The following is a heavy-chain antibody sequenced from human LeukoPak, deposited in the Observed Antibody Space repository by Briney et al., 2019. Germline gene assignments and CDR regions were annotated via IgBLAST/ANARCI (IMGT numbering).Heavy chain of an antibody. CDR2: IYYSGST. V-gene: IGHV4-59*12. D-gene: IGHD6-13*01. Sequence: SETLSLTCTVSGGSISSYYWSWIRQPPGKGLEWIGYIYYSGSTNYNPSLKSRVTISVDTSKNQFSLKLSSVTAADTAVYYCARDKGSSWYGSWFDHWGQGTLVTVSS. CDR1: GGSISSYY. J-gene: IGHJ5*02. CDR3: ARDKGSSWYGSWFDH.